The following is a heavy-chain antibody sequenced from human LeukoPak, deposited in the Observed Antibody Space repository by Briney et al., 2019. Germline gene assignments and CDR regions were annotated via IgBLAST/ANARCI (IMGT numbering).Heavy chain of an antibody. Sequence: PGRSLRLSCAASGFTFSSYSMNWVRQAPGEGLGWVSSISSSSGYIYYADSVKGRFTISRDNAKNSLYLQMNSLRAEDTAVYYCARDLTATIMGIHYYYGMDVWGQGTTVTVSS. CDR1: GFTFSSYS. V-gene: IGHV3-21*01. CDR3: ARDLTATIMGIHYYYGMDV. CDR2: ISSSSGYI. D-gene: IGHD5-12*01. J-gene: IGHJ6*02.